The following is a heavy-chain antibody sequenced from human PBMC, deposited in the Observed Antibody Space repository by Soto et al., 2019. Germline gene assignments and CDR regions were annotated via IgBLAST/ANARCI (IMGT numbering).Heavy chain of an antibody. V-gene: IGHV1-18*01. CDR1: GYTFTSYG. CDR3: ASYPVGGNCFDP. J-gene: IGHJ5*02. Sequence: QVQLVQSGAEVKKPGASVKVSCKASGYTFTSYGISWVRQAPGQGLEWLEWINPYNGNTTSAQQLQVRVTMTTDTTTSAAYMELMSLISDDTAVYYGASYPVGGNCFDPWGQGTLGTVSS. CDR2: INPYNGNT. D-gene: IGHD1-26*01.